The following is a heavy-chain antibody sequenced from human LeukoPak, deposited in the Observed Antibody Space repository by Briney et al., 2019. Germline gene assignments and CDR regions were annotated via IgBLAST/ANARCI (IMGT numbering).Heavy chain of an antibody. CDR1: GFTFSRYD. Sequence: PGGSLRFSCAASGFTFSRYDFNWVRQAPGKGLEWVSYISNSGSPIYYTDSVKGRFTISRDNAKSSLYLQMNRLRPDDTAVYYCARGLSVGGQGTLVSVSS. V-gene: IGHV3-48*03. D-gene: IGHD3-3*02. J-gene: IGHJ4*02. CDR3: ARGLSV. CDR2: ISNSGSPI.